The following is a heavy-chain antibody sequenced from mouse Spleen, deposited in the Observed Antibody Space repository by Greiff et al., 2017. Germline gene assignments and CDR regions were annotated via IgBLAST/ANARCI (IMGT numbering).Heavy chain of an antibody. D-gene: IGHD4-1*01. CDR1: GYTFTSYW. CDR3: AKLGGFAY. J-gene: IGHJ3*01. V-gene: IGHV1-69*01. CDR2: IDPSDSYT. Sequence: QVQLQQPGAELVMPGASVKLSCKASGYTFTSYWMHWVKQRPGQGLEWIGEIDPSDSYTNYNQKFKGKATLTVDKSSSTAYMQLSSLTSEDSAVYYCAKLGGFAYWGQGTLVTVSA.